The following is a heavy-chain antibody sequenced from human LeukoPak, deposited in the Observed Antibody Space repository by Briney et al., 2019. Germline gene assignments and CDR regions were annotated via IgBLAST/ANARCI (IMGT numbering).Heavy chain of an antibody. D-gene: IGHD6-19*01. CDR2: IKQDGSEK. CDR1: GLTFVGYW. J-gene: IGHJ4*02. Sequence: PGGSLSPSFAPSGLTFVGYWLTWVARAPGKGRKGVANIKQDGSEKYFVDSVKGRFTISRDNAKNSLYLQMNSLRAEDTAVYYCAILAVAGGFEVDWGQGTLVTVSS. CDR3: AILAVAGGFEVD. V-gene: IGHV3-7*01.